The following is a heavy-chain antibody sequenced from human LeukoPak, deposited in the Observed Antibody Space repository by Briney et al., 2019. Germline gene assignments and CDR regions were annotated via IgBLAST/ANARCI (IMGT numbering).Heavy chain of an antibody. J-gene: IGHJ4*02. CDR3: ARDPPEWELPLDY. CDR2: IKHDGSEK. CDR1: GFTFSSYW. D-gene: IGHD1-26*01. Sequence: GGSLRLSCAASGFTFSSYWMSWVRQAPGKGLERVANIKHDGSEKHYVDSVKGRFTISRDNAKNSLYLYMNSLSAEDTAVYYCARDPPEWELPLDYWGQGTLVTVSS. V-gene: IGHV3-7*01.